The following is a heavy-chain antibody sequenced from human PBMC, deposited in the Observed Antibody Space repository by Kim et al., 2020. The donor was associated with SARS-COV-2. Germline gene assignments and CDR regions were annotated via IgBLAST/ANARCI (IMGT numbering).Heavy chain of an antibody. Sequence: GRFTTPRDNAKNSLSLQMNSLRAEDTAVYYCARDDRPGSSWYLNSYYFDYWGQGTLVTVSS. CDR3: ARDDRPGSSWYLNSYYFDY. J-gene: IGHJ4*02. V-gene: IGHV3-11*05. D-gene: IGHD6-13*01.